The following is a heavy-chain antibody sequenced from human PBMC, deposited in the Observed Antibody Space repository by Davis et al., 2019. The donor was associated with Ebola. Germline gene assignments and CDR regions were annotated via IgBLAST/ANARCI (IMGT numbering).Heavy chain of an antibody. D-gene: IGHD1-26*01. J-gene: IGHJ4*02. Sequence: GESLKISCATSGFTFNKYDMHWVRQAPGRGLEWVSAIGSTPGDTHYVDSVKGRFTISRDNAKNSLFLQMNSLRDEDTAVYYCVRDDVGALGFWGQGTLVTVSS. CDR3: VRDDVGALGF. CDR1: GFTFNKYD. V-gene: IGHV3-13*01. CDR2: IGSTPGDT.